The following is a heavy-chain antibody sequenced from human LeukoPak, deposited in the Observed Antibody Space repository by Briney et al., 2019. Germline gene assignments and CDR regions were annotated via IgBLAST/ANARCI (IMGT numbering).Heavy chain of an antibody. CDR3: ARARGIAANDRVYDY. J-gene: IGHJ4*02. CDR1: GYTFTSYY. D-gene: IGHD6-13*01. CDR2: INPSGGST. V-gene: IGHV1-46*01. Sequence: ASVKVSCKASGYTFTSYYMHWVRQAPGQGLEWMGIINPSGGSTSCAQKFQGRVTMTRDTSTSTVYMELSSLRSEDTAVYYCARARGIAANDRVYDYWGQGTLVTVSS.